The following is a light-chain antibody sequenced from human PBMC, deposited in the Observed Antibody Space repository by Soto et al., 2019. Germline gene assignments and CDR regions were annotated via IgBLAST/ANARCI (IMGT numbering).Light chain of an antibody. CDR3: QQQDIWPPWT. Sequence: EIEMTQSPATLSVSPGERATLSCRSSQSVGRKLAWYQQKPGQAPRLLIYDASNRAMGVPARFSGSGSGTELTLTILSRQSEDVAAYPCQQQDIWPPWTFGQGTKVEI. CDR1: QSVGRK. J-gene: IGKJ1*01. CDR2: DAS. V-gene: IGKV3-15*01.